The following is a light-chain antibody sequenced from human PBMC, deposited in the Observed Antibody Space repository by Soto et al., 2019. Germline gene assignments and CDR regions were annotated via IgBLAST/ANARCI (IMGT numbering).Light chain of an antibody. J-gene: IGKJ5*01. Sequence: EIVLTLSPGTLSLSPGERATLSCRASQTVSSNYLAWCQQRPGQAPRLLIYGASTRAAGIPDRFSGSGSGTDFTLTITRLEPEDSAVYFCQQYTGPPTTFGQGTRLEIK. V-gene: IGKV3-20*01. CDR2: GAS. CDR1: QTVSSNY. CDR3: QQYTGPPTT.